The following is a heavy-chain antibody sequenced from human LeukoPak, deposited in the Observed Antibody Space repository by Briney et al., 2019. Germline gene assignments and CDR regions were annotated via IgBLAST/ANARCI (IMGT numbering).Heavy chain of an antibody. CDR3: ARGGIQVSGIDEFDY. Sequence: GSLRLSCAASGFTFIDYDMHWVRQVIGKDLEWVSAIGIHGDTHYSGSVKGRFTISRENAESSLYLQMNSLRAEDTAVYYCARGGIQVSGIDEFDYWGQGTLVTVSS. V-gene: IGHV3-13*01. D-gene: IGHD6-19*01. CDR2: IGIHGDT. CDR1: GFTFIDYD. J-gene: IGHJ4*02.